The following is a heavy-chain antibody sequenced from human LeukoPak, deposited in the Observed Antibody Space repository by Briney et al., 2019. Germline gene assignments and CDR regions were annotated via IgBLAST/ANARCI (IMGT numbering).Heavy chain of an antibody. CDR2: ISGSGSST. D-gene: IGHD2-15*01. V-gene: IGHV3-23*01. CDR1: GFTFSSYA. CDR3: AKELGYCSAGRYEYFQH. J-gene: IGHJ1*01. Sequence: GGSLRLSCAASGFTFSSYAMSWVRQAPGKGMEWVSAISGSGSSTYYADSVKGRFIISRDNSKNTLYLQMNSLRAEDTAIYYCAKELGYCSAGRYEYFQHWGQGTLVTVSS.